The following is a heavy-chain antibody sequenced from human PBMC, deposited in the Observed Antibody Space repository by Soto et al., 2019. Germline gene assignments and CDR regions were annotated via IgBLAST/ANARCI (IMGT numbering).Heavy chain of an antibody. D-gene: IGHD1-1*01. Sequence: GASVKVSCKAPAVTFTSYFMHWVRQAPGHGLEWIGVINPNGGSTKFAQTFQGRVTMTGDTSTSTVYIELRSLRFDDTAIYFCARTHWQPDYLEGFDFWGQGTPVTVSS. CDR1: AVTFTSYF. CDR3: ARTHWQPDYLEGFDF. J-gene: IGHJ4*02. CDR2: INPNGGST. V-gene: IGHV1-46*01.